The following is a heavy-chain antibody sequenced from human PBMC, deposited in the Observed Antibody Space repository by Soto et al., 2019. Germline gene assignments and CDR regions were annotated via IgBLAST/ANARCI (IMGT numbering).Heavy chain of an antibody. D-gene: IGHD3-10*01. Sequence: GGSLRLSCAASGFTVSGMFMNWVRQAPGKGLEWVSYISSSGSTAYYASSVEGRFTISRDNANNSVYLQMDSLRAEDTALYYCTRAAWFPYLSFYWGQGALVTVSS. CDR3: TRAAWFPYLSFY. V-gene: IGHV3-48*04. J-gene: IGHJ4*02. CDR2: ISSSGSTA. CDR1: GFTVSGMF.